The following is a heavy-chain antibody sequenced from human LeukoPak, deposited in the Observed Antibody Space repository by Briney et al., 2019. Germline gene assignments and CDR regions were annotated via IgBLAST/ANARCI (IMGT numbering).Heavy chain of an antibody. CDR1: GFTFSDFW. Sequence: PGGSLRLSCAASGFTFSDFWMTWARQAPGKGLEWVANIKQDGSEKYYVDSVRGRFTISRDNAKNSLYLQMNSLRAEDTAFYYCAQVKYGSGSYYNSPLGNWGQGTLVTVSS. V-gene: IGHV3-7*03. J-gene: IGHJ4*02. CDR3: AQVKYGSGSYYNSPLGN. D-gene: IGHD3-10*01. CDR2: IKQDGSEK.